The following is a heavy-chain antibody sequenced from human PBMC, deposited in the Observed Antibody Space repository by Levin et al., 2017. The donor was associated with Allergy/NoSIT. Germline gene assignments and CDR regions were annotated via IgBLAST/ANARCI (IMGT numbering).Heavy chain of an antibody. CDR1: GYTFTSYY. CDR3: ARDPILQSERRRTLDY. CDR2: IDPSGRST. V-gene: IGHV1-46*01. J-gene: IGHJ4*02. D-gene: IGHD1-1*01. Sequence: PGESLKISCKTSGYTFTSYYMHWVRQAPGQGPEWMGIIDPSGRSTSYAQKFQGRVTMTRDTSTSTLYLDLSSLTSEDTAVYYCARDPILQSERRRTLDYWGQGTLVTVSS.